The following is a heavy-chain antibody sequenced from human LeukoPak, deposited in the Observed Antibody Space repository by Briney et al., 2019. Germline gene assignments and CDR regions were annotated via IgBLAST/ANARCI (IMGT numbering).Heavy chain of an antibody. Sequence: SETLSLTCTVSGGSVTTYYWSWIRQPPGKRLEWIGYIYDSGSTNYNPSLKSRVTISEDTSKRQFSLKLRSVTAADTAVYYCARVVGRYCSSTSCYIDYWGQGTLVTVSS. CDR3: ARVVGRYCSSTSCYIDY. CDR2: IYDSGST. D-gene: IGHD2-2*02. J-gene: IGHJ4*02. CDR1: GGSVTTYY. V-gene: IGHV4-59*02.